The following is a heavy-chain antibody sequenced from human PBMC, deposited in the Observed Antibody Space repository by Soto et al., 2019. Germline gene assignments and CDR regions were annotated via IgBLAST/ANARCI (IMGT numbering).Heavy chain of an antibody. J-gene: IGHJ4*02. V-gene: IGHV3-49*04. CDR2: VRSETYGGST. CDR3: TRGRGTSGWYADY. Sequence: GGSLRLSCSASGFVFGDYAVTWVRQAPGKGLEWVSVVRSETYGGSTEYAASVKGRFRISRDDSESIAYLQMTGLKTEDTAVYYCTRGRGTSGWYADYWGKGILVTVSS. D-gene: IGHD6-13*01. CDR1: GFVFGDYA.